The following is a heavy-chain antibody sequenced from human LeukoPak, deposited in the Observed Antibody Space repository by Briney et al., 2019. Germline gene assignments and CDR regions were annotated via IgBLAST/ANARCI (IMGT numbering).Heavy chain of an antibody. Sequence: GGSLRLTCAASGFTFSSYAMSWVRQAPGKGLEWVSAISGSGGSTYYADSVKCRFTISRDNSKNTLYLQMNSLRAEDTAVYYCAKDRTLVVVAATFDYWGQGTLVTVSS. D-gene: IGHD2-15*01. CDR3: AKDRTLVVVAATFDY. V-gene: IGHV3-23*01. CDR1: GFTFSSYA. CDR2: ISGSGGST. J-gene: IGHJ4*02.